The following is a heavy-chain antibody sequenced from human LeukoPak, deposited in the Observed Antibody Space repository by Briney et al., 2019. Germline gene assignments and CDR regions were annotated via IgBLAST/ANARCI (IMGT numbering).Heavy chain of an antibody. CDR2: ISAYNGNT. V-gene: IGHV1-18*01. CDR1: GYTFTSYG. Sequence: ASVKVSCKASGYTFTSYGISWVRQAPGQGLEWMGWISAYNGNTNYAQKFQGRVTITTDESTSTAYMELSSLRSEDTAVYYCARSYITMVRGAYNWFDPWGQGTLVTVSS. D-gene: IGHD3-10*01. J-gene: IGHJ5*02. CDR3: ARSYITMVRGAYNWFDP.